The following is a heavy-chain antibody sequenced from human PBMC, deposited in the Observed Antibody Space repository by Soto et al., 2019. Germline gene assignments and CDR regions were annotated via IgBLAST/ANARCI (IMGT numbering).Heavy chain of an antibody. CDR3: ARESEDLTSNFDY. V-gene: IGHV3-7*01. Sequence: PGGSLRLSCAASGFTFSNYWMSWVRQAPGKGLEWVANIKQGGGDQYYVDSVKGRFSISRDNAKNSLYLEMNSLRAEDTAVYYCARESEDLTSNFDYWGQGTLVTVSS. CDR2: IKQGGGDQ. CDR1: GFTFSNYW. J-gene: IGHJ4*02.